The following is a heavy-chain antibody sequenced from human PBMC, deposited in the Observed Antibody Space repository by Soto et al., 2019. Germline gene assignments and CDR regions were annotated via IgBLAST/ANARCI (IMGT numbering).Heavy chain of an antibody. Sequence: GGSLRLSCAASGFTFSSYAMHWVRQAPGKGLEWVAVISYDGSNKYYADSVKGRFTISRDNSKNTLYLQMNSLRAEDTAVYYCARDPVGATGRWLGTFDYWGQGTLVTVS. CDR1: GFTFSSYA. J-gene: IGHJ4*02. CDR2: ISYDGSNK. D-gene: IGHD1-26*01. V-gene: IGHV3-30-3*01. CDR3: ARDPVGATGRWLGTFDY.